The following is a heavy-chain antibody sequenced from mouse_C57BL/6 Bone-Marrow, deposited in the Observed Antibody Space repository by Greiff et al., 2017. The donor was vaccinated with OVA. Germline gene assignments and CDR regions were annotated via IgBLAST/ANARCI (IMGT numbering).Heavy chain of an antibody. J-gene: IGHJ3*01. CDR2: SRNKANDYTT. CDR3: ARDGGGYYGPFAY. CDR1: GFTFSDFY. Sequence: EVNVVESGGGLVQSGRSLRLSCATSGFTFSDFYMEWVRQAPGKGLEWIAASRNKANDYTTEYSASVKGRFIVSRDTSQSILYLQMNALRAEDTAIYYCARDGGGYYGPFAYWGQGTLVTVSA. D-gene: IGHD1-1*01. V-gene: IGHV7-1*01.